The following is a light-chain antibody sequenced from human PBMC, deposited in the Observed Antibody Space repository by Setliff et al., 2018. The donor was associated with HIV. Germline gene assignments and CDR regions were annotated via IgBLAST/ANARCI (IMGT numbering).Light chain of an antibody. Sequence: QSALTQPASVSGSPGQSVTISCTGTSSDVGAYYYVSWYQQHPAKAPKLILYDVSNRPSGVSNRFSGSKSGNTASLTISGLQAEDEADYYCSSYTSNSTPYVFGTGTKVTVL. J-gene: IGLJ1*01. CDR2: DVS. CDR3: SSYTSNSTPYV. CDR1: SSDVGAYYY. V-gene: IGLV2-14*03.